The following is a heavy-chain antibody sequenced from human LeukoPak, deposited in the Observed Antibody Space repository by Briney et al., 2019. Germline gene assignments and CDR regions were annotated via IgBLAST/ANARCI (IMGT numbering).Heavy chain of an antibody. CDR2: MYYTPTT. CDR3: ARVRSRDGYNYDY. Sequence: SETLSLTCTVSGGSISTYYWSWIRQPPGKGVEWIGYMYYTPTTHYTPSLKSPVTISVDPSNNQFSLNLSSVTAADTAVYYCARVRSRDGYNYDYWGQGTLVTVSS. V-gene: IGHV4-59*01. J-gene: IGHJ4*02. D-gene: IGHD5-24*01. CDR1: GGSISTYY.